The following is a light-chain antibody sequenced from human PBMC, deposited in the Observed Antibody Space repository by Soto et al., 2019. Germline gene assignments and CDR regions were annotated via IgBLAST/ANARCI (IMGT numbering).Light chain of an antibody. CDR2: GNT. CDR1: SSNIGTGYD. J-gene: IGLJ1*01. Sequence: QSVLTQPPSVSGAPGQRVTISCTGGSSNIGTGYDVHWYQQLPGTAPKLLIYGNTNRPSGVPDRFSGSKSGTSASLAITGLQAEDEADYYCQSYDSNLSGYVFGTGTKSPS. V-gene: IGLV1-40*01. CDR3: QSYDSNLSGYV.